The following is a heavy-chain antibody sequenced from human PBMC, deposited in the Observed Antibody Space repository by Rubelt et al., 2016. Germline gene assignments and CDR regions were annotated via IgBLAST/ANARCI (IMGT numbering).Heavy chain of an antibody. J-gene: IGHJ4*02. CDR2: ISCNSGSI. CDR1: GFTFDDYA. D-gene: IGHD4-23*01. V-gene: IGHV3-9*01. CDR3: ARGGKVPFDY. Sequence: DVQLVESGGGLVQPGRSLRLSCAASGFTFDDYAMHWVRQAPGKGLEWVSGISCNSGSIGYADSGKGRFNLSRHNINNTLYLQRNNLRAEDTAVYYCARGGKVPFDYWGQGTLVTVSS.